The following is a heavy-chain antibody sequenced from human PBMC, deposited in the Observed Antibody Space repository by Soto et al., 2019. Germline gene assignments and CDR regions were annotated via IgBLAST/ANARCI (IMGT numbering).Heavy chain of an antibody. V-gene: IGHV1-69*02. CDR3: ARAGKFGELLYAFDI. D-gene: IGHD3-10*01. J-gene: IGHJ3*02. CDR1: GGTFSSYT. Sequence: QVQLVQSGAEVKKPGSSVKVSCKASGGTFSSYTISWVRQAPGQGLEWMGRIIPILGIANYAQKFQGRVTITADKSTSTAYMEMSSLRSEDTAVYYCARAGKFGELLYAFDIWGQGTMVTVPS. CDR2: IIPILGIA.